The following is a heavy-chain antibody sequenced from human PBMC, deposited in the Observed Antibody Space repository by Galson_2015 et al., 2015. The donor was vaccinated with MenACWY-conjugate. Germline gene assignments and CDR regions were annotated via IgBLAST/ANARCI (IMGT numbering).Heavy chain of an antibody. CDR2: IYSRDSDT. CDR1: GYSFTSNW. J-gene: IGHJ4*02. Sequence: QSGAEVNKPGEFLKISCKGSGYSFTSNWVGWVRQLPGKGLEWTGLIYSRDSDTRYSPSFQGQVAISADKSINTAYVQWRSLKASDTAMYYCATRGVSSTSPFDYRGQGTLVTVSS. D-gene: IGHD2-2*01. V-gene: IGHV5-51*01. CDR3: ATRGVSSTSPFDY.